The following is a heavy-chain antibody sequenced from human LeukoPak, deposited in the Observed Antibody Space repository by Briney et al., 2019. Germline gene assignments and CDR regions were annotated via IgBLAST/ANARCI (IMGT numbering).Heavy chain of an antibody. CDR3: ARVGSAYDWDY. D-gene: IGHD3-16*01. Sequence: XRQAPGXGLEWVSYISSSGSTIYYADSVKGRLTISRDNAKNSLYLQMNSLRAEDTAVYYCARVGSAYDWDYWGQGTLXTXXS. CDR2: ISSSGSTI. V-gene: IGHV3-11*01. J-gene: IGHJ4*02.